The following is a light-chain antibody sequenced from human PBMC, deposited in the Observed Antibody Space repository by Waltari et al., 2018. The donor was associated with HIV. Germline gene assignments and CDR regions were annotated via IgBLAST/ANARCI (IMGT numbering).Light chain of an antibody. V-gene: IGLV1-40*01. Sequence: QSVLTQPPSVSGDPGQRVTISCTGSKSNIGAGYEVHWYQQVPGTAPKPLIHGNNNRATGAPVRCAGSKSGTSASLAISGLQAEDEAEYHCQSYDSSLTTTVFGGGTKLTVL. CDR3: QSYDSSLTTTV. CDR1: KSNIGAGYE. CDR2: GNN. J-gene: IGLJ2*01.